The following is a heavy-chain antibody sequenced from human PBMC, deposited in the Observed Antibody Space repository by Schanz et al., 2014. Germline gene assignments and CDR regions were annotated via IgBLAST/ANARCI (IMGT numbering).Heavy chain of an antibody. CDR3: VKDAPYPFDL. CDR1: GFTFENYA. J-gene: IGHJ2*01. V-gene: IGHV3-9*01. Sequence: DVQLLESGGGLVQPGGSLRLSCAASGFTFENYALTWVRQVPGKGLEWVSVISWNSGTIGYADSVKGRFTISRDNSKNTLYLQMSSLTTEDTAVYFCVKDAPYPFDLWGRGTLITVSS. CDR2: ISWNSGTI.